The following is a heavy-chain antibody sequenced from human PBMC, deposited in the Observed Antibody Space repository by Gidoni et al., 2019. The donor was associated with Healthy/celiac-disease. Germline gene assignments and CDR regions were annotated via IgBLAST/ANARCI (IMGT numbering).Heavy chain of an antibody. Sequence: QVQLVQSGAEVKKPGASVKVSCKASGYTFTGYYMHWVRQAPGQGLEWMGWRNPNSGGTNYAQKFQGWVTRTRDTSISTAYMELSRLRSDDTAVYYCARGPQPHSSNPDYWGQGTLVTVSS. V-gene: IGHV1-2*04. CDR2: RNPNSGGT. J-gene: IGHJ4*02. CDR1: GYTFTGYY. D-gene: IGHD5-18*01. CDR3: ARGPQPHSSNPDY.